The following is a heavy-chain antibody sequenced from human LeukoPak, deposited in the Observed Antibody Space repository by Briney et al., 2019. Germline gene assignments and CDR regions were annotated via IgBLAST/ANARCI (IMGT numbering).Heavy chain of an antibody. CDR1: GGTFSSYA. V-gene: IGHV1-69*04. J-gene: IGHJ4*02. D-gene: IGHD5-12*01. CDR3: ATTGSGYEDFDY. CDR2: IIPIFGIA. Sequence: ASVKVSCKASGGTFSSYAISWVRQAPGQGLEWMGRIIPIFGIANYAQKFQGRVTITADKSTSTAYMELSSLRSEDTAVYYCATTGSGYEDFDYWGQGNLVTVSS.